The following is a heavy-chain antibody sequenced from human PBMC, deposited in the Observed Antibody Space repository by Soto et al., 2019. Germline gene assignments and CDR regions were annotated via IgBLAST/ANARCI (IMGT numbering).Heavy chain of an antibody. CDR3: ARRLYYDSSGFEGGGMAV. CDR1: GGSISSSSYY. Sequence: PSETLSLTCTVSGGSISSSSYYWGWIRQPPGKGLEWIGSIYYSGSTYYNPSLKSRVTISVDTSKNQFSLKLSSVTAADTAVYYCARRLYYDSSGFEGGGMAVRGQGTTVTVSS. V-gene: IGHV4-39*01. CDR2: IYYSGST. D-gene: IGHD3-22*01. J-gene: IGHJ6*02.